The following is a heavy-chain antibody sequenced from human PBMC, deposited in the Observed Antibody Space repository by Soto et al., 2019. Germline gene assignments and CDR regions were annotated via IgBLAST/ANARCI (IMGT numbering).Heavy chain of an antibody. CDR1: GFTFSSYA. J-gene: IGHJ4*02. Sequence: GGSLRLSCAASGFTFSSYAMHWVRQAPGKGLEWVAVISYDGSNKYYADSVKGRFTISRDNSKNTLYLQMNSLRAEDTAVYYCASPLITMVRGVIPSKAAGEFLEGWAPDYWGQGTLVTVSS. CDR2: ISYDGSNK. V-gene: IGHV3-30-3*01. D-gene: IGHD3-10*01. CDR3: ASPLITMVRGVIPSKAAGEFLEGWAPDY.